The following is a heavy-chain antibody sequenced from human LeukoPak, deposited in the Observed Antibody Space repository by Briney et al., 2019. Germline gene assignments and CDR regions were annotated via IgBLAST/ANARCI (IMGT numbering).Heavy chain of an antibody. D-gene: IGHD1-26*01. V-gene: IGHV1-46*01. Sequence: ASVKVSCKASGGTFSSYAISWVRQAPGQGLEWMGIINPSGGSTSYAQKFQGRVTMPRDTSTSTVYMELSSLRSEDTAVYYCARYSGSYSLAYWGQGTLVTVSS. J-gene: IGHJ4*02. CDR2: INPSGGST. CDR3: ARYSGSYSLAY. CDR1: GGTFSSYA.